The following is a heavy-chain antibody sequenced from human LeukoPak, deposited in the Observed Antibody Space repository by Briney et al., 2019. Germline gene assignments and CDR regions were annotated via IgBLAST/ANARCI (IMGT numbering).Heavy chain of an antibody. CDR1: GDSISSHY. J-gene: IGHJ4*02. CDR2: IHYTGIT. V-gene: IGHV4-59*11. CDR3: AREQGDY. Sequence: SETLSLTCTVSGDSISSHYWSWFRQPPGKGLEWIGYIHYTGITKYNPSLKSGVTISLDTSKNQFSLKLSSVTAADTAVYYCAREQGDYWGQGTLVTVSS.